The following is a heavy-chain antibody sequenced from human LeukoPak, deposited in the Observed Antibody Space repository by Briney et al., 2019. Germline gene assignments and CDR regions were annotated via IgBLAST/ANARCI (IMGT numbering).Heavy chain of an antibody. CDR1: GDSITSGSYY. CDR2: IYYSGST. V-gene: IGHV4-61*01. D-gene: IGHD1-1*01. Sequence: PSETLSLTCTVSGDSITSGSYYWSWIRQPPGKGLEWIGYIYYSGSTNYNPSLKSRVTMSVDTSKNQFSLKLSSVTAADTAVYYCARDNWERWSNWFDPWGQGTLVTVSS. J-gene: IGHJ5*02. CDR3: ARDNWERWSNWFDP.